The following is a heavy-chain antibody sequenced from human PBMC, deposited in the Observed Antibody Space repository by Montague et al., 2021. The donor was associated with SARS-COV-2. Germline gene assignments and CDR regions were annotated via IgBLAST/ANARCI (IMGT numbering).Heavy chain of an antibody. CDR1: GGSISSGSYY. J-gene: IGHJ4*02. CDR3: ARLRGAGLNYFDY. D-gene: IGHD6-19*01. V-gene: IGHV4-61*02. Sequence: TLSLTCTVSGGSISSGSYYWSWVRQPAGKALEWIGRFYTSGSTNYNPSLKSRVTISVDTPKNQFSLKLSSVTAADTAVYYCARLRGAGLNYFDYWGQGTLVTVSS. CDR2: FYTSGST.